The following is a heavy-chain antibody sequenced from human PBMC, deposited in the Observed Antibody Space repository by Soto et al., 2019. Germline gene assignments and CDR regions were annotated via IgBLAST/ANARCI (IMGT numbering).Heavy chain of an antibody. J-gene: IGHJ4*02. D-gene: IGHD6-13*01. V-gene: IGHV4-4*02. CDR1: GGSISSSNW. CDR3: ARAAMGGSSWPFDY. CDR2: IYHSGST. Sequence: QVQLQESGPGLVKPSGTLSLTCAVSGGSISSSNWWSWVRQPPGKGLEWIGEIYHSGSTNYNPSLKGRVTISVDKSKHQCSLELSSVTAADQAVYYCARAAMGGSSWPFDYCGQGKLVTVSS.